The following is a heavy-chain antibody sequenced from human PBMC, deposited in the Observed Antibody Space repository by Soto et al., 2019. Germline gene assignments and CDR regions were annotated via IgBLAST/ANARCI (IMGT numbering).Heavy chain of an antibody. CDR3: ARDREWERRGGYNWFDP. V-gene: IGHV1-18*01. J-gene: IGHJ5*02. CDR2: ISAYNGNT. Sequence: QVQLVQSGAELKKPGASVKVSCQASGYTFTSYGISWVRQAPGHGLEWMGWISAYNGNTNYAQKLQGRVTMTTDTSTSTAYMELRSLRSDDTAVYYCARDREWERRGGYNWFDPWGQGTLVTVSS. D-gene: IGHD1-26*01. CDR1: GYTFTSYG.